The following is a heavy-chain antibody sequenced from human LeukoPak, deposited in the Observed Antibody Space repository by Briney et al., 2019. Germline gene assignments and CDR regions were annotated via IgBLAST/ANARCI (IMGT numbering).Heavy chain of an antibody. CDR1: GFTFSDYY. V-gene: IGHV3-11*04. CDR2: ISSSGSTI. Sequence: GGSLRLSCAASGFTFSDYYMSWIRQAPGKGLEWVSYISSSGSTIYYADSVKGRFTISRDNAKNSLYLQMNSLRAEDTAVYYCARDGSLLYCSSTSCYAGSFDYWGQGTLVTVSS. J-gene: IGHJ4*02. D-gene: IGHD2-2*01. CDR3: ARDGSLLYCSSTSCYAGSFDY.